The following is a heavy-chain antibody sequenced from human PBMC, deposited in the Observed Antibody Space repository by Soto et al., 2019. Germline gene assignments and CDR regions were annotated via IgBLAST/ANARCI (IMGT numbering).Heavy chain of an antibody. CDR3: AKDHPVVTALYYFDY. D-gene: IGHD2-21*02. CDR2: ISGSGGST. Sequence: GGSLRLSCAASGFTFSSYAMSWVRQAPGKGLEWVSAISGSGGSTYYTDSVKGRFTISRDNSKNTLYLQMNSLIAEDTAVYYCAKDHPVVTALYYFDYWGQGTLVTVSS. V-gene: IGHV3-23*01. J-gene: IGHJ4*02. CDR1: GFTFSSYA.